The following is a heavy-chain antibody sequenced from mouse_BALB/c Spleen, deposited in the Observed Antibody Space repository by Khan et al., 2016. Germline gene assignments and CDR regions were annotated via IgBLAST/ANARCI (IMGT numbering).Heavy chain of an antibody. J-gene: IGHJ1*01. CDR1: GFDFSSYW. Sequence: EVKLLESGGGLVQPGGSLKLSCAASGFDFSSYWMSWVRQAPGKGLEWIGEINPDSSTINYPPSLKDKFIISRDNANNTLYLQMSKVRSEDTALYYCASTFWYFDVWGAGTTVTVSS. CDR2: INPDSSTI. V-gene: IGHV4-1*02. CDR3: ASTFWYFDV.